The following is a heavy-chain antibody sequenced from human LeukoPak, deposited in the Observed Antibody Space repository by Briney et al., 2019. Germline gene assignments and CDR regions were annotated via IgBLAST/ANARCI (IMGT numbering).Heavy chain of an antibody. V-gene: IGHV1-8*01. CDR2: MNPNSGNT. J-gene: IGHJ4*02. CDR1: GYTFTSYD. CDR3: ARRGVYYYDSSGRANYYFDY. D-gene: IGHD3-22*01. Sequence: ASVKVSCKASGYTFTSYDINWVRQATGQGLEWMGWMNPNSGNTGYAQKVHGRVTMTTDTSTNTAYMELRSLRSDDTAMYYCARRGVYYYDSSGRANYYFDYWGQGTLVTVSS.